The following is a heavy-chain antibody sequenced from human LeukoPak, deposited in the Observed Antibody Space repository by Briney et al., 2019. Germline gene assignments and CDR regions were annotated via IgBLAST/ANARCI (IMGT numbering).Heavy chain of an antibody. V-gene: IGHV4-59*01. CDR2: MYYTGST. CDR1: GASISDYS. Sequence: SETLSLTCLVSGASISDYSWTWIRQSPGKGLEWIGYMYYTGSTNHNPSLETRVTISVDTSRNQFSLNLTSVTAADTAVYYCARARIGSSGWFDSWGQGTLVTVSS. CDR3: ARARIGSSGWFDS. J-gene: IGHJ5*01. D-gene: IGHD6-19*01.